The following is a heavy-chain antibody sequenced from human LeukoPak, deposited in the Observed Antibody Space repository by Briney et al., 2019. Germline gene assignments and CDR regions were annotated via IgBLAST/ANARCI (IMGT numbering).Heavy chain of an antibody. V-gene: IGHV4-61*02. J-gene: IGHJ4*02. CDR2: IYTSGST. CDR1: GDSISSGNYY. Sequence: SETLSLTCTVSGDSISSGNYYWSWIRQPAGKGLEWIGRIYTSGSTNYNPSLKSRVTISVDTSKNQFSLRLNSVTATDTAMYYCARGPYSYDSSGCYDYWGQGALVTVSS. CDR3: ARGPYSYDSSGCYDY. D-gene: IGHD3-22*01.